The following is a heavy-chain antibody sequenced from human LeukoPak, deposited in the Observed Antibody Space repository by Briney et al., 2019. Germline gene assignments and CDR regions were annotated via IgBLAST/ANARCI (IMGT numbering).Heavy chain of an antibody. CDR3: AKGGVGYYGSGSYYNPDY. J-gene: IGHJ4*02. Sequence: GGSLRLSCAASGFTFSSYAMHWVRQAPGKGLEYVSAISSNGGSTYYANSVKGRFTISRDNSKNTLYLQMNSLRADDMAVYYCAKGGVGYYGSGSYYNPDYWGQGTLVTVSS. D-gene: IGHD3-10*01. CDR1: GFTFSSYA. CDR2: ISSNGGST. V-gene: IGHV3-64*01.